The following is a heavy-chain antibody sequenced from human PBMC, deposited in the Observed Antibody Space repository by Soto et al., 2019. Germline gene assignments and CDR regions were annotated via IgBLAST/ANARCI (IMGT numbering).Heavy chain of an antibody. CDR3: ARDPKGNNWFDP. V-gene: IGHV4-4*02. J-gene: IGHJ5*02. Sequence: SETLSLTCAVSSGSISSSNWWSWVRQPPGKGLEWIGEIYHSGSTNYNPSLKSRVTISVDTSKNQFSLKLSSVTAADTAVYYCARDPKGNNWFDPWGQGTLVTVSS. CDR1: SGSISSSNW. CDR2: IYHSGST.